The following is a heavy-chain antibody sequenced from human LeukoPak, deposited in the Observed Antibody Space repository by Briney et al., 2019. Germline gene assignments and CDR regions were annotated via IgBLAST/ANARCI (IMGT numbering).Heavy chain of an antibody. V-gene: IGHV3-48*03. J-gene: IGHJ3*02. CDR3: ARVSPEWLSGYAFDI. CDR2: ISSSGSTI. Sequence: GGSLILSCAAYGLTFSSYEMNWVRQAPGKGLEWVSYISSSGSTIYYADSVKGRFTISRDNAKNSLYLQMNSLRAEDTAVYYCARVSPEWLSGYAFDIWGQGTMVTVSS. CDR1: GLTFSSYE. D-gene: IGHD5-12*01.